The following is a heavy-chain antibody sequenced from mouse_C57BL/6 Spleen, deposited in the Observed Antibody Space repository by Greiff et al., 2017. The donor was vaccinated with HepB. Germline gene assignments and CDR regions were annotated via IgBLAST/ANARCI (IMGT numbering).Heavy chain of an antibody. CDR2: IYPGSGST. J-gene: IGHJ1*03. Sequence: VKLMESGAELVKPGASVKMSCKASGYTFTSYWITWVKQRPGQGLEWIGDIYPGSGSTNYNEKFKSKATLTVDKSSSTAYMQLSSLTSEDTAVYYCARARYYGSSPHWYFDVWGTGTTVTVSS. V-gene: IGHV1-55*01. CDR1: GYTFTSYW. CDR3: ARARYYGSSPHWYFDV. D-gene: IGHD1-1*01.